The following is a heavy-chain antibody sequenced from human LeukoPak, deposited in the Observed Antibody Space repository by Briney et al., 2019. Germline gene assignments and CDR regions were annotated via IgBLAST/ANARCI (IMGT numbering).Heavy chain of an antibody. CDR1: GGSISISSGGYY. D-gene: IGHD5-12*01. CDR2: IYYSGST. V-gene: IGHV4-31*03. J-gene: IGHJ4*02. Sequence: PSQTLSLTCTVSGGSISISSGGYYWSWIRQHPGKGLEWIGYIYYSGSTYYNPSLESRVIISVDMSKNQFSLKLSSVTAADTAVYYCARHGDGYLSYFDYWGQGTLVTVSS. CDR3: ARHGDGYLSYFDY.